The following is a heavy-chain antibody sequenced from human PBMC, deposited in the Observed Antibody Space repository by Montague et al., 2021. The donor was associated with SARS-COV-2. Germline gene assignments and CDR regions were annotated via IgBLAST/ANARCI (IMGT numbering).Heavy chain of an antibody. V-gene: IGHV4-34*01. J-gene: IGHJ5*02. CDR3: VSLTIGYCSSTSCYSDWFDP. CDR1: GGSFSGYY. Sequence: SETLSLTCAVYGGSFSGYYWSWIRQPPGKGLEWIGEINHSGSTNYNPSLKSRVTISVDTSKNQFSLKLSSVTAADTAVYYCVSLTIGYCSSTSCYSDWFDPWGQGTLVTVSS. CDR2: INHSGST. D-gene: IGHD2-2*02.